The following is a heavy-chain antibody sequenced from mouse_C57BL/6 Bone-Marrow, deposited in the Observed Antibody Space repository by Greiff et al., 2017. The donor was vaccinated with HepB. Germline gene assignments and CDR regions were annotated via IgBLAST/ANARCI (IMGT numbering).Heavy chain of an antibody. D-gene: IGHD1-1*01. CDR1: GFNIKDYY. CDR3: AREGFITTVVGGY. J-gene: IGHJ2*01. CDR2: IDPEDGDT. V-gene: IGHV14-1*01. Sequence: VQLQQSGAELVRPGASVKLSCTASGFNIKDYYMHWVKQRPEQGLEWIGRIDPEDGDTEYAPKFQGKATMTADTSSNTAYLQLSSLTSEDSAVYFCAREGFITTVVGGYWGQGTTLTVSS.